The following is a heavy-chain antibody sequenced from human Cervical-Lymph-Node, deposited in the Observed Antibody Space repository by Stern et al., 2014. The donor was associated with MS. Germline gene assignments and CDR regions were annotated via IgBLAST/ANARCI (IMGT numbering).Heavy chain of an antibody. CDR1: GFTFSSYS. CDR3: ARDGSIAVAGTGFGY. V-gene: IGHV3-21*01. D-gene: IGHD6-19*01. J-gene: IGHJ4*02. CDR2: ISSSSSYI. Sequence: EVQLVESGGGLVKPGGSLRLSCAASGFTFSSYSMNWVRQAPGQGLEWVSSISSSSSYIYYADSVKGRFTISRDNAKNSLYLQMNSLRAEDTAVYYCARDGSIAVAGTGFGYWGQGTLVTVSS.